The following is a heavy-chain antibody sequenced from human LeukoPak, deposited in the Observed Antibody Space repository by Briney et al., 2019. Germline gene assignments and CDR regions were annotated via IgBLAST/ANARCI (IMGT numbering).Heavy chain of an antibody. D-gene: IGHD5-24*01. CDR1: GYTFTSYG. J-gene: IGHJ4*02. CDR3: ARASGVEMATITLTGYDY. CDR2: ISAYNGNT. V-gene: IGHV1-18*01. Sequence: ASVKVSCKASGYTFTSYGISWVRQAPGQGLEWMGWISAYNGNTNYAQKLQGGVTMTTDTSTSTAYMELRSLRSDDTAVYYCARASGVEMATITLTGYDYWGQGTLVTVSS.